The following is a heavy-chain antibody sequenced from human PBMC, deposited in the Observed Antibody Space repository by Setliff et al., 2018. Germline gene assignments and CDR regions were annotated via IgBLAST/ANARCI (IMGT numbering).Heavy chain of an antibody. CDR2: IYPGDSDT. J-gene: IGHJ3*02. D-gene: IGHD3-22*01. Sequence: GESLKISCKGSGYSFTSYWIGWVCQMPGKGLEWMGIIYPGDSDTRYSPSFQGQVTISADKSISTAYLQWSSLKASDTAMYYCARLTYYYDSSGLNAFDIWGQGTMVTVSS. CDR1: GYSFTSYW. CDR3: ARLTYYYDSSGLNAFDI. V-gene: IGHV5-51*01.